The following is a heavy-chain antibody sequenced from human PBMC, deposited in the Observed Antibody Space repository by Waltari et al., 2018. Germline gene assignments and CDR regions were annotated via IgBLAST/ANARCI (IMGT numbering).Heavy chain of an antibody. J-gene: IGHJ4*02. CDR3: ARTAYDHLTGYPTLDH. D-gene: IGHD3-9*01. CDR2: IYYSGST. V-gene: IGHV4-39*07. Sequence: QESGPGLVKPSETLSLTCSVSGAYFESSSHYWGWVRQPPGKGLEWIGSIYYSGSTYYNPSLKSRVNMSVDTANYQFSLKVTSVTAADTAIYYCARTAYDHLTGYPTLDHWGQGILVTVSS. CDR1: GAYFESSSHY.